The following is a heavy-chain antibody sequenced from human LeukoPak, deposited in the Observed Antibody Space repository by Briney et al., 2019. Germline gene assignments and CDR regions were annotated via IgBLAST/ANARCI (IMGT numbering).Heavy chain of an antibody. CDR2: ISSSSSYI. CDR3: ARLSPDDAFDI. CDR1: GLTVSSYS. Sequence: PGGSLRLSCEASGLTVSSYSMNWVRQAPGEGLEWVSSISSSSSYIYYADSVKGRFTISRDNAKNSLYLQMNSLRAEDTAVYYCARLSPDDAFDIWGQGTMVTVSS. J-gene: IGHJ3*02. V-gene: IGHV3-21*01.